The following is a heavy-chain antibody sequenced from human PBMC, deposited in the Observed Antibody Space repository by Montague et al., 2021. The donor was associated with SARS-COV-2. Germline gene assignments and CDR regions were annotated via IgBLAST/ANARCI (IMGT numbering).Heavy chain of an antibody. CDR2: IYWDDDK. CDR1: GFSLSTSGVG. V-gene: IGHV2-5*02. J-gene: IGHJ4*02. CDR3: AHKGRGCWSGAFDY. D-gene: IGHD3-3*01. Sequence: PALVKPTQTLTLTCTFSGFSLSTSGVGVGWIRQPPGKALEWLALIYWDDDKRYSPSLKSRLTITKDTSTNQVVLTMTNMDPVDTATYFCAHKGRGCWSGAFDYWGQGTLVTVSS.